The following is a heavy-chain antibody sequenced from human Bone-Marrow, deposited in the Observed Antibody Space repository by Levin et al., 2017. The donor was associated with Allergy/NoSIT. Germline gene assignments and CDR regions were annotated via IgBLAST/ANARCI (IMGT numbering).Heavy chain of an antibody. CDR3: AGSVAASFDAFDM. V-gene: IGHV4-61*02. CDR2: IYTNGNS. CDR1: GGSITSGVYY. D-gene: IGHD6-13*01. J-gene: IGHJ3*02. Sequence: SSETLSLTCAVSGGSITSGVYYWGWVRQAAGKGLEWIGRIYTNGNSYYNPAFKSRATISLDKSKSHFSLKLTSVTAADTAVYYCAGSVAASFDAFDMWGQGTKVTVS.